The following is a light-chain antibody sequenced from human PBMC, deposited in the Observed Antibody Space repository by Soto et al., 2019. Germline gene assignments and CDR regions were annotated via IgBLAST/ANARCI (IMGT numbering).Light chain of an antibody. CDR2: EVR. CDR1: SSDVGGTK. Sequence: QSALTQPASVSGSPGQSITISYTATSSDVGGTKAPKLMIFEVRNRPSGLSNRFSGSRSANAASLTISGLQAEDEAEYYCATWDDDLTGPVFGGGTKLTVL. CDR3: ATWDDDLTGPV. V-gene: IGLV2-14*01. J-gene: IGLJ3*02.